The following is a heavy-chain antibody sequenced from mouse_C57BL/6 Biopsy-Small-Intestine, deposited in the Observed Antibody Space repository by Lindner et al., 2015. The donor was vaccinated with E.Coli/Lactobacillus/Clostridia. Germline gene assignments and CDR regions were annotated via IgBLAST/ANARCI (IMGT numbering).Heavy chain of an antibody. J-gene: IGHJ1*03. Sequence: VQLQESGAELVRPGTSVKLSCKASGYTFTSYWMHWVKQRPGQGLEWIGVIDPSDSYTNYNQKFKGKATLTVDTSSSTAYMQLSSLTSEDSAVYYCAKYYGSSLVYWYFDVWGTGTTVTVSS. D-gene: IGHD1-1*01. V-gene: IGHV1-59*01. CDR3: AKYYGSSLVYWYFDV. CDR2: IDPSDSYT. CDR1: GYTFTSYW.